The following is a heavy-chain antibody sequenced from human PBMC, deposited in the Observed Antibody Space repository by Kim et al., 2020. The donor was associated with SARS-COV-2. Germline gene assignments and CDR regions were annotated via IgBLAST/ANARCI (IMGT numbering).Heavy chain of an antibody. Sequence: GSTKYYAVSVTGRFTISRDNSKNTRSLQMNSLRAEDTAVYYCVIVDLGDYWGQGTLVTVSS. CDR3: VIVDLGDY. D-gene: IGHD5-12*01. J-gene: IGHJ4*02. V-gene: IGHV3-30*01. CDR2: GSTK.